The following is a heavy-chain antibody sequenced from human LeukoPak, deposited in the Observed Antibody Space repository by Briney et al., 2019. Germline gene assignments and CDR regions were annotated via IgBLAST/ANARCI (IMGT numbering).Heavy chain of an antibody. CDR3: AKGERVVPAAHPGHYYMDV. D-gene: IGHD2-2*01. J-gene: IGHJ6*03. Sequence: PGGSLRLSCAASGFTFSDYWMSWVRQAPGKGLEWVAYIRYDGSNKYYAGSVKGRFTISRDNSKNTLYLQMNSLRAEDTAVYYCAKGERVVPAAHPGHYYMDVWGKGTTVTVSS. CDR1: GFTFSDYW. CDR2: IRYDGSNK. V-gene: IGHV3-30*02.